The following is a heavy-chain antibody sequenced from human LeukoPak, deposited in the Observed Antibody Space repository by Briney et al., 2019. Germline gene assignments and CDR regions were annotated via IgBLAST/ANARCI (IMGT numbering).Heavy chain of an antibody. V-gene: IGHV3-21*01. CDR1: GFTFSSYS. CDR2: ISGSSSYI. CDR3: ARAPQGSDY. D-gene: IGHD3-10*01. Sequence: PGGSLRLSCAASGFTFSSYSMNWVRQAPGKGLEWVSCISGSSSYIYSADSVKGRFTISRDNAKNSLYLQMNSLRAEDTAVYYCARAPQGSDYWGQGTLVTVSS. J-gene: IGHJ4*02.